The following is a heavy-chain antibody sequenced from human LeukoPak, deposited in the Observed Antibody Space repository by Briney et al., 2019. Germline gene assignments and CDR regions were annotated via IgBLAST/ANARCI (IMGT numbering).Heavy chain of an antibody. Sequence: QPGGSLRLSCAASGFTFSSYGMHWVRQAPGKGLEWVAFIRYDGSNKYYADSVKGRFTISRDNAKNSLYLQMNSLRAEDTAVYYCARDQVWDSSGSYDYWGQGTLVTVSS. CDR3: ARDQVWDSSGSYDY. J-gene: IGHJ4*02. CDR1: GFTFSSYG. D-gene: IGHD6-19*01. V-gene: IGHV3-30*02. CDR2: IRYDGSNK.